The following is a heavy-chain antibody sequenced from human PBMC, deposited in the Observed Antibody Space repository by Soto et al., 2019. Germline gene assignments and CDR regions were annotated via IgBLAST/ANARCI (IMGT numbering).Heavy chain of an antibody. CDR1: GFTFSSYG. Sequence: PGGSPRLSCAASGFTFSSYGMHWVRQAPGKGLEWVAVIWYDGSNKYYADSVKGRFTISRDNSKNTLYLQMNSLIAEDTAVYYCAREITMVRGVRPFFDYWGQGT. J-gene: IGHJ4*02. V-gene: IGHV3-33*01. D-gene: IGHD3-10*01. CDR3: AREITMVRGVRPFFDY. CDR2: IWYDGSNK.